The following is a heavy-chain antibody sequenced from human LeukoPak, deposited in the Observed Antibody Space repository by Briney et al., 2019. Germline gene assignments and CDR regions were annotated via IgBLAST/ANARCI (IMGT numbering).Heavy chain of an antibody. Sequence: SETLSLTCAVSGGSISSSNWWSWVRQPPGKGLEWIGRIFHSGTTDYKTSLKGRVTISVDKSKNQFSLTLTSVTAADTAVYYCARLTPTTLSLYYYYMDVWGKGTTVTISS. D-gene: IGHD2/OR15-2a*01. J-gene: IGHJ6*03. CDR2: IFHSGTT. CDR3: ARLTPTTLSLYYYYMDV. V-gene: IGHV4-4*02. CDR1: GGSISSSNW.